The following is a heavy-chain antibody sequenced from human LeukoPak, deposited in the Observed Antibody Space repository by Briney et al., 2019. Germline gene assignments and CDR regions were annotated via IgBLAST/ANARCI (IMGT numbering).Heavy chain of an antibody. Sequence: GGSLRLSCAASGFTFSSYAMHWVRQAPGKGLEWVAVISYDGSNKYYADSVKGRFTISRDNSKNTLYLQMNNLRAEDTAVYYCARDPPDIVVVPAANYFHWFDPWGQGTLVTVSS. CDR1: GFTFSSYA. D-gene: IGHD2-2*01. CDR3: ARDPPDIVVVPAANYFHWFDP. J-gene: IGHJ5*02. V-gene: IGHV3-30-3*01. CDR2: ISYDGSNK.